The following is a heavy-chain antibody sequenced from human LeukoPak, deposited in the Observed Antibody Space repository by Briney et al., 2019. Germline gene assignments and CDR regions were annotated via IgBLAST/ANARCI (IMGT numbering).Heavy chain of an antibody. CDR1: GFTFSSYW. V-gene: IGHV3-74*01. CDR2: INSDGSTT. CDR3: ARDGIVGATNFDY. D-gene: IGHD1-26*01. Sequence: GGSLRLSCAASGFTFSSYWMHWVRQAPGKGLVWVSRINSDGSTTNYADSVKGRFTISRDNAKNTLYLQMNSLRAEDTAVYYCARDGIVGATNFDYWGQGTLVTASS. J-gene: IGHJ4*02.